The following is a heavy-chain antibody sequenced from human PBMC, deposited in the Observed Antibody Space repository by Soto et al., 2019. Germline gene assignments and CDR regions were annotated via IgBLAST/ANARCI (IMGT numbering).Heavy chain of an antibody. V-gene: IGHV4-4*02. Sequence: SETLSLTCAVSGGSISSSNWWSWVRQPPGKGLEWIGEIYHSGSTNYNPSLKSRVTISVDKSKNQFSLKLSSVTAADTAVYYCARGGTYYYGSGSSYTLDYWGQGTLVTVSS. D-gene: IGHD3-10*01. J-gene: IGHJ4*02. CDR2: IYHSGST. CDR1: GGSISSSNW. CDR3: ARGGTYYYGSGSSYTLDY.